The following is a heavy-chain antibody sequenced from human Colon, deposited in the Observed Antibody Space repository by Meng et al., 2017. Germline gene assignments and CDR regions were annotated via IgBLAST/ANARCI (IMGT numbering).Heavy chain of an antibody. D-gene: IGHD3-10*01. Sequence: QVPLQPSGPTLLTPSETLSLLCAVSRGSTPPYYWSWIRQSPRRGLEWLGHIHDTGTSNYSPSLGSRVTISLDTSRSHFSLKLTSLTAADTAVYYCARGYKWFDLDPWGQGTLVTVSS. J-gene: IGHJ5*02. CDR3: ARGYKWFDLDP. V-gene: IGHV4-59*01. CDR1: RGSTPPYY. CDR2: IHDTGTS.